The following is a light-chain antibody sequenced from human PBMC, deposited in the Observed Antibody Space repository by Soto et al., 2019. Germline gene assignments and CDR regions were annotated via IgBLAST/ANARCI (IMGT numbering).Light chain of an antibody. Sequence: QSVLTQPPSLSAAPGQKVTISCSGSRSDIGNNYVSWFQHPPGTAPKLLIYENNKRPSGIPDRFSGSKSDTSATLDITGLQTGDEADYYCGTWDSGLSAGVFGGGTKLTVL. CDR1: RSDIGNNY. CDR3: GTWDSGLSAGV. V-gene: IGLV1-51*02. J-gene: IGLJ3*02. CDR2: ENN.